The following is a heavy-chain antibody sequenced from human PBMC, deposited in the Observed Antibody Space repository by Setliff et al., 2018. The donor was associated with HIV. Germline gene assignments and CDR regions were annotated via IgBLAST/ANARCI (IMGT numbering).Heavy chain of an antibody. Sequence: GESLKISCQGSGYSFTDYWIGWVRQMPGKGLEWMGIIYPADSETRYNPSFQGQVTISADKSISTAYLQWSSLQASDTAMYYCATSDYGGNSGHFQHWGQGTLVTVSS. CDR3: ATSDYGGNSGHFQH. V-gene: IGHV5-51*01. CDR2: IYPADSET. J-gene: IGHJ1*01. D-gene: IGHD4-17*01. CDR1: GYSFTDYW.